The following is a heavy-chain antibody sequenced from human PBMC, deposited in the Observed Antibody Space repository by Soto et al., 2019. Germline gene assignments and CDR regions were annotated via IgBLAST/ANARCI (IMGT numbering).Heavy chain of an antibody. CDR1: GGTFSSYI. V-gene: IGHV1-69*02. Sequence: GASVKVSCKASGGTFSSYIISWVRQAPGQGLEWMGSIIPTLGIANYAQKFQGRVTITADKSTSTAYMELSSLRSDDTAVYYCASSGDYEVRYYYYMDVWGKGTTVTVSS. CDR3: ASSGDYEVRYYYYMDV. J-gene: IGHJ6*03. CDR2: IIPTLGIA. D-gene: IGHD4-17*01.